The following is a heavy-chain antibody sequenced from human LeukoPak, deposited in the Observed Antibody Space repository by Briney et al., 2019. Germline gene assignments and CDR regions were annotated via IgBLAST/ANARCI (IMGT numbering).Heavy chain of an antibody. D-gene: IGHD3-10*01. CDR3: ARDLSGSLYFDY. Sequence: SGTLPLTCTVSGASISPYYWNWIRQPAGKGLEWIGRLYPSGSSDYNPSLKSRVSISVGTSNNQFSLRVTSVTAADTAIYYCARDLSGSLYFDYWGQGILVTVSA. CDR2: LYPSGSS. V-gene: IGHV4-4*07. J-gene: IGHJ4*02. CDR1: GASISPYY.